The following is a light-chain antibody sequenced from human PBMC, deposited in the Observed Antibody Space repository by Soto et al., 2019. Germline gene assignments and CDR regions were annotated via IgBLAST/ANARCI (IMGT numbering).Light chain of an antibody. CDR1: QSVSSNY. CDR2: GAS. J-gene: IGKJ1*01. CDR3: QQYGSSPPT. Sequence: EIVLTQSPGTLSLSPGERATLSCRASQSVSSNYLAWYQRKPGQAPRLLIYGASNRAIDIPNRFSGSGSGTDFTLTITRLEPEDFAVYYCQQYGSSPPTFGQGTKVEI. V-gene: IGKV3-20*01.